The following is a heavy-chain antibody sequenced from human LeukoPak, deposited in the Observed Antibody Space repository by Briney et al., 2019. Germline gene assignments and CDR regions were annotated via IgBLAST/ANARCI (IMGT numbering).Heavy chain of an antibody. D-gene: IGHD3-9*01. CDR2: ISYDGSNK. V-gene: IGHV3-30*04. Sequence: GGSLRLSCAASGLTFSSYAMHWVRQAPGKGLEWVAVISYDGSNKYYADSVKGRFTISRDNSKNTLYLQMNSLRAEDTAVYYCARDEVLRYFDWFSYYGMDVWGKGTTVTVSS. CDR1: GLTFSSYA. J-gene: IGHJ6*04. CDR3: ARDEVLRYFDWFSYYGMDV.